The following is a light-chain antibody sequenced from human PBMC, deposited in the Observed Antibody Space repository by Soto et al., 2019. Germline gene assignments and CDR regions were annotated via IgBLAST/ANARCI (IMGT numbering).Light chain of an antibody. CDR3: SSYTTISTVI. CDR1: RSDIGAYHY. Sequence: QSALTQPASMSGSPGQSITISCTGTRSDIGAYHYVSWYQQHPGKVPKLIIYDVSNRPSGVSNRFSGSKSANTASLTISGLQAEDEADYYCSSYTTISTVIFGGGTKVTVL. J-gene: IGLJ2*01. V-gene: IGLV2-14*03. CDR2: DVS.